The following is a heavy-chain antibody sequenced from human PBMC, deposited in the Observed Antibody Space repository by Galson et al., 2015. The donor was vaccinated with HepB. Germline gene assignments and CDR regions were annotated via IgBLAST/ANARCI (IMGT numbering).Heavy chain of an antibody. CDR2: TSGSGGST. D-gene: IGHD5-24*01. CDR3: AIAYEMDTLLLGYDAFDI. CDR1: GFTFSRYG. J-gene: IGHJ3*02. V-gene: IGHV3-23*01. Sequence: SLRLSCAVSGFTFSRYGMSWVRQAPGKGLEWVSGTSGSGGSTYYADSVKGRFTISRDKSKNTLYLQMNSLRADDTAVYYCAIAYEMDTLLLGYDAFDIRGQGTMVTVSS.